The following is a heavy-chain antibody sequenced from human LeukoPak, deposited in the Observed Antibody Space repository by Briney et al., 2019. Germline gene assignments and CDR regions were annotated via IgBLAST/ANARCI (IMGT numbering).Heavy chain of an antibody. D-gene: IGHD3-9*01. V-gene: IGHV4-59*01. Sequence: PSETLSLTCTVSGGSISSYYWSWIRQPPGKGLEWIGYIYYSGSTNYNPSLKSRVTISVDTSKSQFSLKLSSVTAADTAVYYCARELLRHDILTGSYFDYWGQGTLVTVSS. CDR2: IYYSGST. J-gene: IGHJ4*02. CDR3: ARELLRHDILTGSYFDY. CDR1: GGSISSYY.